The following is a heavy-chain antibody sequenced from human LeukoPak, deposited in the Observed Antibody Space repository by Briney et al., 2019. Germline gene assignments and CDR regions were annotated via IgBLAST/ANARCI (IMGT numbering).Heavy chain of an antibody. D-gene: IGHD4-17*01. CDR2: MSNSGENT. CDR1: GFTFSSHP. CDR3: AKGGAAVTRYVDY. V-gene: IGHV3-30*18. J-gene: IGHJ4*02. Sequence: GGSLRLSCAASGFTFSSHPMLYARETTGKGLEWGGVMSNSGENTFSVDPVKGRFTISRDNYQNSLYAQINSLRPEATAVHYCAKGGAAVTRYVDYCGQGTLVTVSS.